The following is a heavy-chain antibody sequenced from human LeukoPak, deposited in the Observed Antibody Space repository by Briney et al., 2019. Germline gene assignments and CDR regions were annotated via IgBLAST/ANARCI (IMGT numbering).Heavy chain of an antibody. D-gene: IGHD3-22*01. Sequence: PGGSLRLSCTASGLTFGDYAMSWFRQAPGKGLEWVGFIRSKAYGGTTEYAASVKGRFTISRDDSKSIAYLQMNSLKTEDTAVYYCTRPYYYDSSGPFDYWGQGTLVTVSS. J-gene: IGHJ4*02. CDR1: GLTFGDYA. V-gene: IGHV3-49*03. CDR3: TRPYYYDSSGPFDY. CDR2: IRSKAYGGTT.